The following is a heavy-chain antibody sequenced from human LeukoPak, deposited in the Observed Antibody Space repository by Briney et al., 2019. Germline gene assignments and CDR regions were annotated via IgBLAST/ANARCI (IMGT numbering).Heavy chain of an antibody. CDR3: ARGVGAAVGLPPFDY. CDR2: IKHSGST. J-gene: IGHJ4*02. D-gene: IGHD6-25*01. Sequence: NASETLSLTCAVYGGSFSGYYWSWIRQPPGKGLEWIGEIKHSGSTNYNPSLKSRVTISVDTSKKQFSLKLSSVTAADTAVYYCARGVGAAVGLPPFDYGGQGTRVT. CDR1: GGSFSGYY. V-gene: IGHV4-34*01.